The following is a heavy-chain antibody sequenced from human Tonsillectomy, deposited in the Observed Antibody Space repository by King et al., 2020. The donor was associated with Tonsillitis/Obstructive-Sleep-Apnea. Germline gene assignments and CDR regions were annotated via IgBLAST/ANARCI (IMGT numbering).Heavy chain of an antibody. CDR3: ARVNRYYYYMDV. D-gene: IGHD1-14*01. CDR1: GFTFSSYA. V-gene: IGHV3-64*02. Sequence: VQLVESGEGLVQPGGSLRLSCAASGFTFSSYAMHWVRQAPGKGLEYVSAISSNGGSTYYADSVKGRFTISRDNSKNTLYLQMGSLRAEDMAVCYCARVNRYYYYMDVWGKGTTVTVSS. CDR2: ISSNGGST. J-gene: IGHJ6*03.